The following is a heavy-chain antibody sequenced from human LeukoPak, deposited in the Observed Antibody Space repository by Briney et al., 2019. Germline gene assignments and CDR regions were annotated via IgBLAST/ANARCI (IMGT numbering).Heavy chain of an antibody. CDR1: GFTFSSYA. CDR2: ISYDGSNK. Sequence: GGSLRLSCAASGFTFSSYAMHWVRQAPGEGLEWVAVISYDGSNKYYADSVKGRFTISRDNSKNTLYLQMNSLRAEDTAVYYCARSSYSSSWYRSDYWGQGTLVTVSS. V-gene: IGHV3-30*04. J-gene: IGHJ4*02. CDR3: ARSSYSSSWYRSDY. D-gene: IGHD6-13*01.